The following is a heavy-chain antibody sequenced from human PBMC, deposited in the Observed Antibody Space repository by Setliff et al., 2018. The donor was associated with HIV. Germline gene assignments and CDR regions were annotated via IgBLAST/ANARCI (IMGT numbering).Heavy chain of an antibody. CDR1: GGSVSSTSNY. CDR2: IYYSGST. V-gene: IGHV4-39*01. J-gene: IGHJ4*02. CDR3: ARVQVGGYNFYFDY. D-gene: IGHD5-12*01. Sequence: SETLSLTCSVXGGSVSSTSNYWGWIRQPPGKGLEWIGSIYYSGSTYYNPSLKTRVTISVDTSKNQFSLKLSSVAAADTAVYYCARVQVGGYNFYFDYWGQGTLVTVSS.